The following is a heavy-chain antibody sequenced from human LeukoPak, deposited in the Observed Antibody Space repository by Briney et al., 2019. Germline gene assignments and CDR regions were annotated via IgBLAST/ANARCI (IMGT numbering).Heavy chain of an antibody. CDR3: AGHHPRNTVDF. J-gene: IGHJ4*02. V-gene: IGHV4-59*08. CDR2: ISYSGFT. Sequence: SETLSLTCTVSGGSISSYQWSWIRQPPGRGLEWIGYISYSGFTNYNPSLKSRVTISLDTSKNQFSLKLTSVTAADTAVYYCAGHHPRNTVDFWGQGTLVTVSS. D-gene: IGHD2/OR15-2a*01. CDR1: GGSISSYQ.